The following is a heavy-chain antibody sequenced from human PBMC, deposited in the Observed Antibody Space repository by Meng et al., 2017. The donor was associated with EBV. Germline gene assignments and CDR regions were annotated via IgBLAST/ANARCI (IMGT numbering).Heavy chain of an antibody. D-gene: IGHD3-10*01. CDR2: LIPMSGAP. V-gene: IGHV1-69*12. J-gene: IGHJ4*02. CDR3: ASESGRGFTPDY. CDR1: GGTFRSDA. Sequence: VRLQQSGAEVKKPGSSVKVSCRTSGGTFRSDAVSWVRQAPGQGLEWMGGLIPMSGAPHYAQKFQDRVTIIADESTSTHSMELNNLRFEDTVMYYCASESGRGFTPDYWGQGTLVTVSS.